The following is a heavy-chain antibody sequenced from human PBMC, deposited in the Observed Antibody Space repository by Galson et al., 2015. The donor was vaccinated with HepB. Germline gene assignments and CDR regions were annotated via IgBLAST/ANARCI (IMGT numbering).Heavy chain of an antibody. Sequence: CSVSGGSISTFQWSWIRQSAGKGLEWLGRIYTSGNTNCKPSLKSRVTMSVDTSKNQFSLRLTSVTAADTAVYYCARDRLPPAPGYYMDVWGKGTTVTVSS. V-gene: IGHV4-4*07. J-gene: IGHJ6*03. CDR1: GGSISTFQ. D-gene: IGHD2-2*01. CDR2: IYTSGNT. CDR3: ARDRLPPAPGYYMDV.